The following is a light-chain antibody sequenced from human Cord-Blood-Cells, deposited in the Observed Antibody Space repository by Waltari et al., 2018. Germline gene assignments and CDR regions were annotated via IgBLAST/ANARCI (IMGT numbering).Light chain of an antibody. Sequence: HSSPTQPRSVSGSPGQSVTISCTAASSDVGGYNNLPWYQHPPGKAPNLMIYDVSKRPSGVPDRFAGSRSGDTASLTISGLRAEDEADYYCCSYAGRYTYVFGTGTKVTVL. CDR1: SSDVGGYNN. J-gene: IGLJ1*01. CDR2: DVS. V-gene: IGLV2-11*01. CDR3: CSYAGRYTYV.